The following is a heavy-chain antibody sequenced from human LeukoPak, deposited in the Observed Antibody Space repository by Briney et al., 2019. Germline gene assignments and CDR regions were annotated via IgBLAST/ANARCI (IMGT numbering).Heavy chain of an antibody. CDR1: GFTFKNHV. J-gene: IGHJ4*02. CDR3: AKDLGWELPAEAY. D-gene: IGHD1-26*01. Sequence: PGGSLRLSCVASGFTFKNHVMNWVRQAPGKGLEWLATIYGSGVSISYADSVKGRFIISRDNSNNTLYLQMNSLRAEDTAMYFCAKDLGWELPAEAYWGQGILVSVSS. V-gene: IGHV3-23*01. CDR2: IYGSGVSI.